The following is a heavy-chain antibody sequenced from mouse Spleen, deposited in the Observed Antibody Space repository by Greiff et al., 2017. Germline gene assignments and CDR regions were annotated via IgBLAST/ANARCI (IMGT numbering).Heavy chain of an antibody. CDR2: INPSSGYT. CDR3: APLYYGNYFDY. CDR1: GYTFTSYT. D-gene: IGHD2-1*01. J-gene: IGHJ2*01. Sequence: QVQLQQSGAELARPGASVKMSCKASGYTFTSYTMHWVKQRPGQGLEWIGYINPSSGYTKYNQKFKDKATLTADKSSSTAYMQLSSLTSEDSAVYYCAPLYYGNYFDYWGQGTTLTVSS. V-gene: IGHV1-4*01.